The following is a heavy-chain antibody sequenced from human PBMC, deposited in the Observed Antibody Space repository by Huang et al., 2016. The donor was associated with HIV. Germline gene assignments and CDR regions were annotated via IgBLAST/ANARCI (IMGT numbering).Heavy chain of an antibody. J-gene: IGHJ3*02. CDR3: AAGYDTYYDI. Sequence: QVQLVQTGAEVKKPGASVKVSCKVSGYTLTELSIHWVRQAPGKGLEWMGGCAPKHGETIYAQTIQGRVTMTEDTSTDTAYMELHSLRPEDTSVYYCAAGYDTYYDIWGQGTMVSASS. CDR2: CAPKHGET. CDR1: GYTLTELS. V-gene: IGHV1-24*01. D-gene: IGHD2-21*01.